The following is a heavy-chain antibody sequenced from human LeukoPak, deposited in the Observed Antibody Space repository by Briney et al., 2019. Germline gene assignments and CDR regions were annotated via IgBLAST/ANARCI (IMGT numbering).Heavy chain of an antibody. D-gene: IGHD3-3*01. Sequence: SETLSLTCAVYGGSFSGYYWSWIRQPPGKGLEWIGEINHSGSTNYNPSLKSRVTISVDTSKNQFSLKLSSVTAADTAVYYCARGPYYDFWSGLAGRPYYFDYWGQGTLVTVSS. V-gene: IGHV4-34*01. CDR2: INHSGST. CDR1: GGSFSGYY. J-gene: IGHJ4*02. CDR3: ARGPYYDFWSGLAGRPYYFDY.